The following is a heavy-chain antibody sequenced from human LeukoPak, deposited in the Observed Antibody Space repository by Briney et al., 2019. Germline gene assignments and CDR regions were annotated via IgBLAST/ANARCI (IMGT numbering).Heavy chain of an antibody. CDR1: GYTFTGYY. V-gene: IGHV1-2*04. CDR2: INPNSGGT. CDR3: ARDNRSYGSSGYSLGRYFDY. J-gene: IGHJ4*02. D-gene: IGHD3-22*01. Sequence: ASVKVSCKASGYTFTGYYMHWVRQAPGQGLEWMGWINPNSGGTNYAQKFQGWVTMTRDTSINTVYMELSRLRSDDTAVYYCARDNRSYGSSGYSLGRYFDYWGQGTLVTVSS.